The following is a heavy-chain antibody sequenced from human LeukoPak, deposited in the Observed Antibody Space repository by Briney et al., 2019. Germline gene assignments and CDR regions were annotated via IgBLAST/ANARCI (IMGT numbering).Heavy chain of an antibody. Sequence: PGGSLRLSCAASGFTFSSYAMSWVRQAPGKGLEWVSAISGSGGSTYYADSVKGRFSISRDNSKNTLYLQMNSLRAEDTAVYYCAGVAGLYYYGSGSYYPYYYYYYGMDVWGQGTTVTVSS. D-gene: IGHD3-10*01. J-gene: IGHJ6*02. V-gene: IGHV3-23*01. CDR3: AGVAGLYYYGSGSYYPYYYYYYGMDV. CDR2: ISGSGGST. CDR1: GFTFSSYA.